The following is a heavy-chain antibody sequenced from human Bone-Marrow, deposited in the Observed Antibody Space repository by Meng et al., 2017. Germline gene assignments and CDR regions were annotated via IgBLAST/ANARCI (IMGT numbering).Heavy chain of an antibody. Sequence: ASVKVSCKASGYTFTSYDINWVRQATGQGLEWMGWMNPNSGNTGYAQKFQGRVTITRNTSISTACMELSSLRSEDTAVYYCARGRRNYCGSGEQPDYWGQGTLVTVSS. CDR2: MNPNSGNT. V-gene: IGHV1-8*03. J-gene: IGHJ4*02. CDR1: GYTFTSYD. CDR3: ARGRRNYCGSGEQPDY. D-gene: IGHD3-10*01.